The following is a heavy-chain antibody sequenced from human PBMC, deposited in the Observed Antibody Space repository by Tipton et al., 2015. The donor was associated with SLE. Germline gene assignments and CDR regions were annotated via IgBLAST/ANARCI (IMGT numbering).Heavy chain of an antibody. CDR1: GGSIGVSSYY. CDR3: ARIGGAGDLYYYYMDV. V-gene: IGHV4-39*07. J-gene: IGHJ6*03. Sequence: PGLVKPSETLSLTCTVSGGSIGVSSYYWGWIRQPPGKGLEWIGSIYYSGSTYYNPSLKSRVTISVDTSKNQFSLKMTSVTAADTAVYYCARIGGAGDLYYYYMDVWGKGTTVTVSS. D-gene: IGHD7-27*01. CDR2: IYYSGST.